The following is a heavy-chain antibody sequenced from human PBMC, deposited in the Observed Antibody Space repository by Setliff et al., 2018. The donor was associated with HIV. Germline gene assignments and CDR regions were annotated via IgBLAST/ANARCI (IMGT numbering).Heavy chain of an antibody. CDR3: ARDTYYNFWSGLEDYYYYMDV. CDR2: INPSGGST. CDR1: GYTFNRYG. J-gene: IGHJ6*03. V-gene: IGHV1-46*02. D-gene: IGHD3-3*01. Sequence: GASVKVSCKASGYTFNRYGISWVRQAPGQGLEWMGIINPSGGSTSYAQKFQGRVTMTRDTSTSTVYMELSSLRSEDTAVYYCARDTYYNFWSGLEDYYYYMDVWGKGTTVTVSS.